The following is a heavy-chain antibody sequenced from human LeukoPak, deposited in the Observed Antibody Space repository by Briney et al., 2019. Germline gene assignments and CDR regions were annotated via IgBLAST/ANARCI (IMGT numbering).Heavy chain of an antibody. Sequence: GESLRLSCAASGFTFRSYAMHWVRQTPGKGLKWVAVISYDGTNENYADSVKGRLTISRDNSKNMLYVQMNSLRAEDTALYFCARCKMVISDHDAFEIWGQGTMVTVTS. V-gene: IGHV3-30*01. CDR1: GFTFRSYA. J-gene: IGHJ3*02. CDR2: ISYDGTNE. CDR3: ARCKMVISDHDAFEI. D-gene: IGHD3-22*01.